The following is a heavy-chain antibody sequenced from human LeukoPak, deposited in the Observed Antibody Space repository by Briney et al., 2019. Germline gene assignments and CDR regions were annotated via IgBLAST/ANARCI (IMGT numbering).Heavy chain of an antibody. CDR1: GYTFTGHD. V-gene: IGHV1-2*02. CDR3: ARSYDFWSGPPFDP. D-gene: IGHD3-3*01. CDR2: INPNSGGT. J-gene: IGHJ5*02. Sequence: GASVNVSCTASGYTFTGHDMHWVRQAPGQGLEWMGWINPNSGGTKYAQKFQGRVTLTRDTSISTAYMELSRLRCDDTAVYYCARSYDFWSGPPFDPWGQGTLVTVSS.